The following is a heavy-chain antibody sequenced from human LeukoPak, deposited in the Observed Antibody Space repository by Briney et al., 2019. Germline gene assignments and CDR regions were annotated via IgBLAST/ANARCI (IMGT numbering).Heavy chain of an antibody. J-gene: IGHJ6*02. CDR3: ARVWYSSSSSMDV. V-gene: IGHV3-23*01. CDR2: ICGSGGNT. Sequence: GGSLRLSCAASGFPFSSFVLNWVRPAPGKGLEWVSGICGSGGNTYCADSVKGRFTISRDNAKNALYLQMNSLRAEDTAVYDCARVWYSSSSSMDVWGHGTTVTVTS. D-gene: IGHD6-6*01. CDR1: GFPFSSFV.